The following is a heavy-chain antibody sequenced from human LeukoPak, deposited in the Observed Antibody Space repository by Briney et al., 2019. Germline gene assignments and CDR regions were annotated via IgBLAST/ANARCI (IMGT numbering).Heavy chain of an antibody. Sequence: SQTLSPTCTLSGGSLSTYYWSWVRQPPGKGLEWIGYIYYSGSTNSNPSLKSRVTISVDTSKNQFSLKLSSVTAADTAVYYCARRTYGSGSYYLDYWGQGTLVTVSS. J-gene: IGHJ4*02. CDR2: IYYSGST. CDR1: GGSLSTYY. V-gene: IGHV4-59*08. CDR3: ARRTYGSGSYYLDY. D-gene: IGHD3-10*01.